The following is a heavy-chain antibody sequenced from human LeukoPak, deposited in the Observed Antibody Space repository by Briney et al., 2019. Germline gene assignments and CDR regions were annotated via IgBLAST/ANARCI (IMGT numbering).Heavy chain of an antibody. D-gene: IGHD4-17*01. CDR3: ARGGYGDYFGEWGGFDP. CDR2: INPNSGGT. CDR1: GYTFTGYY. Sequence: GASVKVSCKASGYTFTGYYMHWVRRAPGRGLAWMGRINPNSGGTNYAEKFQDRVTMTKDTSIRTAYMELSRRRSDATPVYYRARGGYGDYFGEWGGFDPWGQGTLVTVSS. V-gene: IGHV1-2*06. J-gene: IGHJ5*02.